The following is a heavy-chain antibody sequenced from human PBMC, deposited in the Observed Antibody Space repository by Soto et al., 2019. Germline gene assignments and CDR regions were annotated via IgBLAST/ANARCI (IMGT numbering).Heavy chain of an antibody. CDR1: GFSLSTSGMC. D-gene: IGHD1-20*01. CDR3: ARIGRDNWNFDY. V-gene: IGHV2-70*01. Sequence: SGPTLVNPTQTLTLTCTFSGFSLSTSGMCVSWIRQPPGKALEWLALIDWDDDKYYSTSLKTRLTISKDTSKNQVVLTMTNMDPVDTAMYSCARIGRDNWNFDYWGQGTLVTSPQ. J-gene: IGHJ4*02. CDR2: IDWDDDK.